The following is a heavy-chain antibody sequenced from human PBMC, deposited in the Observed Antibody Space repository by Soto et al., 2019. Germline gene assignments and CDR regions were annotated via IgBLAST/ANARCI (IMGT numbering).Heavy chain of an antibody. CDR2: INPNSGGT. CDR3: TIGHYSNNL. Sequence: ASVKVSCKASGYTFTGYYMHWVRQAPGQGLEWMGWINPNSGGTNYAQKFQGWVTMTRDTSISTAYMELNSLRAEDTAVYYCTIGHYSNNLGGQGTLVTVSS. D-gene: IGHD4-4*01. J-gene: IGHJ4*02. CDR1: GYTFTGYY. V-gene: IGHV1-2*04.